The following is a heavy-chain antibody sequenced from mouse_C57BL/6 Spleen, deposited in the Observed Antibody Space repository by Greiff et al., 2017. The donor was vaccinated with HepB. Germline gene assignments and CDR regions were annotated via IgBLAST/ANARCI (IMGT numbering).Heavy chain of an antibody. D-gene: IGHD1-1*01. J-gene: IGHJ3*01. CDR1: GYTFTSYW. V-gene: IGHV1-59*01. CDR3: ARATPFAY. CDR2: IDPSDSYT. Sequence: QVQLKQPGAELVRPGTSVKLSCKASGYTFTSYWMHWVKQRPGQGLEWIGVIDPSDSYTNYNQKFKGKATLTVDTSSSTAYMQLSSLTSEDSAVYYCARATPFAYWGQGTLVTVSA.